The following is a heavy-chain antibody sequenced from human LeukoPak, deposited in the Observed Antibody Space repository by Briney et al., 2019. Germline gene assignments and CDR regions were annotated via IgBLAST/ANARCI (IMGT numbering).Heavy chain of an antibody. J-gene: IGHJ4*02. V-gene: IGHV3-11*04. CDR2: ISSGSNTI. CDR1: GFTFSDYY. CDR3: AREYSSSSGRSFDY. D-gene: IGHD6-6*01. Sequence: GGSLRLSCAASGFTFSDYYMSWVRQAPGKGLEWVSYISSGSNTIYYADSVKGRFTISRDNAKNSLYLQMNSLRAEDTAVYYCAREYSSSSGRSFDYWGQGTLVTVSS.